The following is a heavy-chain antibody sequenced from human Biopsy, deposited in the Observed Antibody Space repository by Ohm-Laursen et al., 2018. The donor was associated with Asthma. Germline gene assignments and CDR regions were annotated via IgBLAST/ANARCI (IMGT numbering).Heavy chain of an antibody. V-gene: IGHV3-30*18. J-gene: IGHJ4*02. CDR2: VSYDGGVV. D-gene: IGHD3-3*01. Sequence: SLRLSCSAYGFVFRSHAMHWVRQAPGKGLEWVAVVSYDGGVVHYADSMKGRFTISRDNAKSTLYLQMNRLRTDDTAVYFCAKRRGYSDLTDFDYWGQGTLVTVSS. CDR1: GFVFRSHA. CDR3: AKRRGYSDLTDFDY.